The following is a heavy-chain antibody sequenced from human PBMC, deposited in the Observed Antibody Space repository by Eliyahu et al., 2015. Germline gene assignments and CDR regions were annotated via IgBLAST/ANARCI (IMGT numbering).Heavy chain of an antibody. CDR1: GFXFSNAW. J-gene: IGHJ6*02. V-gene: IGHV3-15*01. CDR3: TTDLGPALTTNGLSYYYYGMDV. CDR2: IKRRTDGGTV. D-gene: IGHD3/OR15-3a*01. Sequence: EAQLVESGGGLVKPGGSLRLSCAASGFXFSNAWMPWVRXAPGKGLEWFGRIKRRTDGGTVDYSAPVKARFTISRDDSKNTLYLQMDSLKTEDTAVYYCTTDLGPALTTNGLSYYYYGMDVWGQGTTVTVSS.